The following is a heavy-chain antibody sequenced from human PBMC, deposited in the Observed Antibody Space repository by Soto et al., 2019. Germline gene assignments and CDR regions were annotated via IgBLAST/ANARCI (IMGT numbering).Heavy chain of an antibody. Sequence: RGSLRLSCAASGFTFSSYGMHWVRQAPGKGLEWVAVISYDGSNKYYADSVKGRFTISRDNSKNTLYLQMNSLRAEDTAVYYCAKELEVSGWYWGPVDYWGQVTLVTVSS. V-gene: IGHV3-30*18. D-gene: IGHD6-19*01. CDR2: ISYDGSNK. CDR3: AKELEVSGWYWGPVDY. CDR1: GFTFSSYG. J-gene: IGHJ4*02.